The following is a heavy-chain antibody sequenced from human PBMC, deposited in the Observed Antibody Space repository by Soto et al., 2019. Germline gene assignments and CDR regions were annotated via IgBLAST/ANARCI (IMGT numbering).Heavy chain of an antibody. J-gene: IGHJ6*02. CDR2: ISYDGSNK. Sequence: GGSLRLSCAASGFTFSSYGMHWVRQAPGKGLEWVAVISYDGSNKYYADSVKGRFTISRDNSKNTLYLQMNSLRAEDTAVYYCVKVVFYGYLSLYYYYGMDVWGQGTTVTVSS. CDR1: GFTFSSYG. CDR3: VKVVFYGYLSLYYYYGMDV. V-gene: IGHV3-30*18. D-gene: IGHD4-17*01.